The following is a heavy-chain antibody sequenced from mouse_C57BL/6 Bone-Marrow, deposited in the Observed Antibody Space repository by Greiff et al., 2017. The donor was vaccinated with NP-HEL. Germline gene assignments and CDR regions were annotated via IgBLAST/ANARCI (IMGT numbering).Heavy chain of an antibody. D-gene: IGHD2-2*01. CDR3: ARPVLRLRRDYYAMDY. Sequence: EVKLVESGGGLVKPGGSLKLSCAASGFTFSDYGMHWVRQAPEKGLEWVAYISSGSSTIYYADTVKGRFTISRDNAKNTLFLQMTSLRSEDTAMYYCARPVLRLRRDYYAMDYWGQGTSVTVSS. CDR2: ISSGSSTI. V-gene: IGHV5-17*01. J-gene: IGHJ4*01. CDR1: GFTFSDYG.